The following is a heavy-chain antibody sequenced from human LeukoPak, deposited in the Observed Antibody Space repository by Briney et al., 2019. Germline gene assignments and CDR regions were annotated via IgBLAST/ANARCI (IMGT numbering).Heavy chain of an antibody. CDR3: ARGRGSSRGPYYFDY. Sequence: GASVTVSCKASGYTFTSYDINWVRQATGQGLEWMGWMNPNSGNTGYAQKFQGRVTMTRNTSISTAYMELSSLRSEDTAVYYCARGRGSSRGPYYFDYWGQGTLVTVSS. D-gene: IGHD6-13*01. J-gene: IGHJ4*02. CDR2: MNPNSGNT. CDR1: GYTFTSYD. V-gene: IGHV1-8*01.